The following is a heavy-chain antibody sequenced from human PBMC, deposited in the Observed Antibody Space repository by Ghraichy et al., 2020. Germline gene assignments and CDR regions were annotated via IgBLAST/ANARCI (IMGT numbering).Heavy chain of an antibody. Sequence: GSLRLSCTVSGGSISSSSYYWGWIRQPPGKGLEWIGSIYYSGSTYYNPSLKSRVTISVDTSKNQFSLKLSSVTAADTAVYYCARVFYGVVTYYFDYWGQGTLVTVSS. D-gene: IGHD3-3*01. CDR2: IYYSGST. CDR3: ARVFYGVVTYYFDY. CDR1: GGSISSSSYY. J-gene: IGHJ4*02. V-gene: IGHV4-39*07.